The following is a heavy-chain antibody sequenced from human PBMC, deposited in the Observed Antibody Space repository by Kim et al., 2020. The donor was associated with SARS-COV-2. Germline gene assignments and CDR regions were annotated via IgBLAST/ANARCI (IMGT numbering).Heavy chain of an antibody. J-gene: IGHJ5*02. CDR3: ARGVLWFGELA. V-gene: IGHV3-66*01. D-gene: IGHD3-10*01. Sequence: YYADSVKGRFTISRDNSKNKLYLQMNSLRAEDTALYYCARGVLWFGELAWGQGTLVTVS.